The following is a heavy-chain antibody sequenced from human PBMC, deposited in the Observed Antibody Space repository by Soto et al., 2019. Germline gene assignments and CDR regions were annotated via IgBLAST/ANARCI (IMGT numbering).Heavy chain of an antibody. V-gene: IGHV3-30*04. Sequence: PGGSLRLSCAASGFTFSGYAFHWVRQAPGKGLEWVALLSFHGRDESYVDSVRGRFTISRDNSMNTVFLQMNSLRVDDTAVYYCARAYCRPTSCYHHGGPQYIDFYGMDVWGQGTAVTVSS. J-gene: IGHJ6*02. D-gene: IGHD2-2*01. CDR1: GFTFSGYA. CDR2: LSFHGRDE. CDR3: ARAYCRPTSCYHHGGPQYIDFYGMDV.